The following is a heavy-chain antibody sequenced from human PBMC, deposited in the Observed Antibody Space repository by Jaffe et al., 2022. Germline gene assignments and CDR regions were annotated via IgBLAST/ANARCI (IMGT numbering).Heavy chain of an antibody. D-gene: IGHD3-16*01. CDR3: ARDRWGDRAFDI. CDR1: GFTFSSYS. V-gene: IGHV3-21*01. Sequence: EVQLVESGGGLVKPGGSLRLSCAASGFTFSSYSMNWVRQAPGKGLEWVSSISSSSSYIYYADSVKGRFTISRDNAKNSLYLQMNSLRAEDTAVYYCARDRWGDRAFDIWGQGTMVTVSS. J-gene: IGHJ3*02. CDR2: ISSSSSYI.